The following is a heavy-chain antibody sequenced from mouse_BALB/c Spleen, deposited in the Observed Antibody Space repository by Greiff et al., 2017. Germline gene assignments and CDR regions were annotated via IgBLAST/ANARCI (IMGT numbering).Heavy chain of an antibody. CDR2: ISDGGSYT. CDR3: ARDRGGNYAGWFAY. CDR1: GFTFSDYY. D-gene: IGHD2-1*01. Sequence: EVKLVESGGGLVKPGGSLKLSCAASGFTFSDYYMYWVRQTPEKRLEWVATISDGGSYTYYPDSVKGRFTISRDNAKNNLYLQMSSLKTEDTAMYYCARDRGGNYAGWFAYWGQGTLVTVSA. J-gene: IGHJ3*01. V-gene: IGHV5-4*02.